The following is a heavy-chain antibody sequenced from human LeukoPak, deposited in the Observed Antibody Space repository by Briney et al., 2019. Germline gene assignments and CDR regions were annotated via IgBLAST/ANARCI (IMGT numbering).Heavy chain of an antibody. CDR1: GGSISSYY. J-gene: IGHJ6*03. Sequence: SETLSLTCTVSGGSISSYYWSWIRQPPGKGLEWIGYIYYSGSTNYNPSFKSRVTISVDTSKNQFSLKLSSVTAADTAVYYCASTTVTTSPNYYYYYMDVWGKGTTVTISS. CDR2: IYYSGST. D-gene: IGHD4-17*01. CDR3: ASTTVTTSPNYYYYYMDV. V-gene: IGHV4-59*08.